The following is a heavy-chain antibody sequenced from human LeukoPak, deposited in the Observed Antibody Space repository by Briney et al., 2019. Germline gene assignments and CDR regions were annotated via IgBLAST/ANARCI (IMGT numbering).Heavy chain of an antibody. CDR3: ARWPTIRGDSYYYNGMDV. J-gene: IGHJ6*02. Sequence: ASVKVSCKASGGTFSSYAISWVRQAPGQGLEWMGWISTYNGNINYAQKFQGRVTMTTDTSTNTAYMELRSLRSDDTAVYFCARWPTIRGDSYYYNGMDVWGQGTTVTVSS. CDR1: GGTFSSYA. D-gene: IGHD3-10*01. CDR2: ISTYNGNI. V-gene: IGHV1-18*01.